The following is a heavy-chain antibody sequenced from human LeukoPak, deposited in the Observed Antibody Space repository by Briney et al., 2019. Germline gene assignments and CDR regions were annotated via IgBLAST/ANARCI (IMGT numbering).Heavy chain of an antibody. V-gene: IGHV1-69*13. CDR1: GGTFSSYA. CDR3: ARAPYSSSWYENYFDY. D-gene: IGHD6-13*01. CDR2: IVPIFGTA. Sequence: SVKVSCKASGGTFSSYAISWVRQAPGQGLEWMGGIVPIFGTANYAQKFQGRVTITADESTSTAYMELSSLRSEDTAVYYCARAPYSSSWYENYFDYWGQGTLVTVSS. J-gene: IGHJ4*02.